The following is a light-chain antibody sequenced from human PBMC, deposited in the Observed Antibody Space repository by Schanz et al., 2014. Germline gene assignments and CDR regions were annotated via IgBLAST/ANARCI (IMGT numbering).Light chain of an antibody. J-gene: IGKJ2*01. CDR3: QQYNNWPPAYT. V-gene: IGKV3-15*01. CDR2: GAS. Sequence: EIVLTQSPATLSFSPFEISHLSCLSSQSVTINYLTWYQQKPGQAPRLLIYGASTRATGIPARFSGSGSGTELPLTISSLQSEDFAVYYCQQYNNWPPAYTFGQGTKLEIK. CDR1: QSVTIN.